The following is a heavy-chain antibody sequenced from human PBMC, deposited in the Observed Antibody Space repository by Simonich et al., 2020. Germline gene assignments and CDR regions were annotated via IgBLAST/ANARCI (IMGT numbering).Heavy chain of an antibody. CDR2: TNPNSGGT. J-gene: IGHJ6*03. CDR3: ARGALTGDYYYMDV. D-gene: IGHD7-27*01. V-gene: IGHV1-2*02. Sequence: QVQLVQSGAEGNKPGASVKVSCKASGYTFTGYYMHWVRQAPGQGLGWKGWTNPNSGGTNYAQKFQGRVTMTRDTSSSTAYMELSRLRSDDTAVYYCARGALTGDYYYMDVWGKGTTVTVSS. CDR1: GYTFTGYY.